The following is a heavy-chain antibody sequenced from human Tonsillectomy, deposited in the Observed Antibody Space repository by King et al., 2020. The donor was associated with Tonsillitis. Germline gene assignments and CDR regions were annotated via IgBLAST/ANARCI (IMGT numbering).Heavy chain of an antibody. V-gene: IGHV4-39*01. CDR1: SGSISSASYY. J-gene: IGHJ6*03. CDR2: VYYSGST. D-gene: IGHD6-19*01. Sequence: QLQESGPGLVKPSETLSLTCTVSSGSISSASYYWGWIRLPPGMGLEWIGSVYYSGSTYYNPSHKSRVTISVDTSKNQFSLKLSSVTAADTAVYYCARIQWLANYYYYYMDVWGKGTTVTVSS. CDR3: ARIQWLANYYYYYMDV.